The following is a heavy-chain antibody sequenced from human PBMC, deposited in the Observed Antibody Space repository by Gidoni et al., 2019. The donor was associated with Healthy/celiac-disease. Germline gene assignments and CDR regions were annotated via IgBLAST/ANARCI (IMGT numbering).Heavy chain of an antibody. CDR1: GFTFSDYY. CDR3: ARYDFWSGTAPGFDY. Sequence: QVQLVESGGGLVKPGGALRPPCAASGFTFSDYYMRWIRQAPGKGLEWVSYISRSGSTIYYADSVKGRFTISRDNAKSSLYLQMSSLRAEDTAVYYCARYDFWSGTAPGFDYWGQGTLVTVSS. CDR2: ISRSGSTI. D-gene: IGHD3-3*01. J-gene: IGHJ4*02. V-gene: IGHV3-11*01.